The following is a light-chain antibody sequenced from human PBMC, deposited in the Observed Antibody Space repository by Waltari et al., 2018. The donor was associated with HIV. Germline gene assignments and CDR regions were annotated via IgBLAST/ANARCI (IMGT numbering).Light chain of an antibody. CDR3: LLDYHGPSWL. CDR2: GTS. CDR1: TGPVTSGHF. J-gene: IGLJ3*02. Sequence: QTVVTQEPSLSVSPGGTVTLTCAATTGPVTSGHFPGWFQLRPGQGPRPLIYGTSNKYSCTPARFSGSLLGGKAALTLSGVQPEDEADYVCLLDYHGPSWLFGGGTRLTVL. V-gene: IGLV7-43*01.